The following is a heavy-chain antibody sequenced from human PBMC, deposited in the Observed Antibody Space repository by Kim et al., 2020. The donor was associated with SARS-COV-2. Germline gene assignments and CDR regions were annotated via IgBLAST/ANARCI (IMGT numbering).Heavy chain of an antibody. J-gene: IGHJ4*02. CDR3: TTAPSYYDSSGRDY. CDR1: GFTFSNAW. Sequence: GGSLRLSCAASGFTFSNAWMSWVRQAPGKGLEWVGRIKSKTDGGTTDYAAPVKGRFTISRDDSKNTLYLQMNSLKTEDTAVYYCTTAPSYYDSSGRDYWGQGTLVTVSS. CDR2: IKSKTDGGTT. D-gene: IGHD3-22*01. V-gene: IGHV3-15*01.